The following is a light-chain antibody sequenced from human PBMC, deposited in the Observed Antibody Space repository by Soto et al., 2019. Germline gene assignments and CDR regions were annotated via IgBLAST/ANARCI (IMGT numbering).Light chain of an antibody. V-gene: IGKV1-12*01. CDR2: AAS. Sequence: DIQMTQSPCSVAASVAYRVTITCRASQDISTWLAWYQQKPGKAPKLLIYAASSLFSGVPSRFSGSWSGTDFNLTISSLETEDFAVYYCQQRKNWQVTFGQGTRLEI. CDR3: QQRKNWQVT. CDR1: QDISTW. J-gene: IGKJ5*01.